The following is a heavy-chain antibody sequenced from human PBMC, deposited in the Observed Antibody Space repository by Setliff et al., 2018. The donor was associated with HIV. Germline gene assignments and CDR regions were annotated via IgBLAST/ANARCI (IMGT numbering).Heavy chain of an antibody. CDR1: GGSFSGFY. V-gene: IGHV4-34*01. CDR2: INHSRRT. D-gene: IGHD3-22*01. Sequence: SETLSLTCAVYGGSFSGFYWNWIRQAPGKGLEWIGEINHSRRTKSNPSLKSRVTISADTSKNQFSLKLSSVTAADTAFYYCARGFSGDYLFTGYLDVWGKGTTVTVSS. CDR3: ARGFSGDYLFTGYLDV. J-gene: IGHJ6*03.